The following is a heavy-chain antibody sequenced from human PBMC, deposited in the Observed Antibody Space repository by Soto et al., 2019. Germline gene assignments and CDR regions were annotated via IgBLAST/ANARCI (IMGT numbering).Heavy chain of an antibody. D-gene: IGHD3-16*02. J-gene: IGHJ4*02. CDR3: ARGGVGITFGGVVVAPYFDY. CDR1: GGSINDYY. Sequence: SDTLSLTCTVSGGSINDYYWSWIRRPPGKGLEWIGYIFYNGKTNYNPSLKSRVTISVDTSKNQFSLKLSSVTAADTAVFYCARGGVGITFGGVVVAPYFDYWGQGALVTVSS. CDR2: IFYNGKT. V-gene: IGHV4-59*07.